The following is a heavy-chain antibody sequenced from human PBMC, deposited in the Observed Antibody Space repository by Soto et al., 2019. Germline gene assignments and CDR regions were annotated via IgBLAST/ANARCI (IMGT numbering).Heavy chain of an antibody. CDR3: AGGYCSGGSCLYNWFDP. J-gene: IGHJ5*02. Sequence: LRLSCAASGFTFSSYGMHWVRQAPGKGLEWVAVIWYDGSNKYYADSVKGRFTISRDNSKNTLYLQMNSLRAEDTAVYYCAGGYCSGGSCLYNWFDPWGQGTLVTVSS. V-gene: IGHV3-33*01. CDR1: GFTFSSYG. CDR2: IWYDGSNK. D-gene: IGHD2-15*01.